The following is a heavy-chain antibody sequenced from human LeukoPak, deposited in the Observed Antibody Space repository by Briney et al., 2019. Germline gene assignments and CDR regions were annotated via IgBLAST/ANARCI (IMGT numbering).Heavy chain of an antibody. D-gene: IGHD3-3*01. V-gene: IGHV4-4*02. CDR3: AREIFGARAFEY. J-gene: IGHJ4*02. Sequence: PSETLSLTCAVSGVPISTNTWWSWVRQTPGKGLEWIGEIFHSESVNSNPSLESRLTISLDKSKNHFSLELTSVTAADTALYFCAREIFGARAFEYWGQGILVTVSS. CDR2: IFHSESV. CDR1: GVPISTNTW.